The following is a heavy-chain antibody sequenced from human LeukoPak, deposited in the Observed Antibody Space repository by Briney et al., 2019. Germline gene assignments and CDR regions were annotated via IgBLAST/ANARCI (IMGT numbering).Heavy chain of an antibody. CDR3: ARIAVAGGFDY. CDR2: ISAYNGNT. CDR1: GYTFTRYD. D-gene: IGHD6-19*01. Sequence: ASVKVSCKASGYTFTRYDINWVRQAPGQGLEWMGWISAYNGNTNYAQKLQGRVTMTTDTSTSTAYMELRSLRSDDTAVYYCARIAVAGGFDYWGQGTLVTVSS. V-gene: IGHV1-18*01. J-gene: IGHJ4*02.